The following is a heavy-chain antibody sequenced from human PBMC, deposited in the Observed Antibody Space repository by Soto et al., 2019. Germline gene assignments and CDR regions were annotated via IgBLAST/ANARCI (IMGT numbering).Heavy chain of an antibody. D-gene: IGHD1-20*01. CDR1: GYTFINYG. V-gene: IGHV1-18*01. J-gene: IGHJ3*02. Sequence: QVQLVQSGAEVKLPGASVKVSCKASGYTFINYGISWVRHAPGQGLEWMGWISAYNGNLNYAPKIQGRVTMTTDASTTTAYMELRSLRSDDTAVYYCMRDGISGAEPFEIWGQGTMVSVSS. CDR3: MRDGISGAEPFEI. CDR2: ISAYNGNL.